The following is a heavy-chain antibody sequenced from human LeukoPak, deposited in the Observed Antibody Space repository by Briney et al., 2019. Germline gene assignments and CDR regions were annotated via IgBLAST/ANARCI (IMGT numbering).Heavy chain of an antibody. V-gene: IGHV3-21*04. CDR2: ISSSSSYI. CDR3: AKDQLNRFCSGGSCSITHDY. D-gene: IGHD2-15*01. J-gene: IGHJ4*02. Sequence: GGSLRLSRAASGFTFSSYSMNWVRQAPGKGLEWVSSISSSSSYIYYADSVKGRFTISRDNSKNTLYLQMNSLRAEDTAVYYCAKDQLNRFCSGGSCSITHDYWGQGTLVTVSS. CDR1: GFTFSSYS.